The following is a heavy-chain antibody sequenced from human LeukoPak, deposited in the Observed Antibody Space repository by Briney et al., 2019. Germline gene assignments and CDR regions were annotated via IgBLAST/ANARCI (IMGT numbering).Heavy chain of an antibody. J-gene: IGHJ4*02. V-gene: IGHV4-4*07. CDR2: IYTSGST. CDR1: GGSISSYY. Sequence: SETLSLTCTVSGGSISSYYWSWIRQPAGKGLEWIGRIYTSGSTNYNPSLKSRVTMSVDTSKNQFSLKLSSVTAADTAVYYCARKFYYYDSSVYYWTGYYFDYWGQGTLVTVSS. D-gene: IGHD3-22*01. CDR3: ARKFYYYDSSVYYWTGYYFDY.